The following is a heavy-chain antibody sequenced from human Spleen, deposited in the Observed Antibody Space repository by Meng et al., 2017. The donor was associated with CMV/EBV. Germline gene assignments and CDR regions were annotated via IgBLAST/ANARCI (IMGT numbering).Heavy chain of an antibody. D-gene: IGHD1-1*01. CDR2: SRNKANRYTT. Sequence: GESLKISCAASGFIFSDHYLDWVRQTPGKGLEWVGRSRNKANRYTTEYAASVKGRFTVSRDESKNSLYLQMNSLKPEETAVYYCVRGYNSFDSWGQGTLVTVSS. J-gene: IGHJ4*02. CDR1: GFIFSDHY. V-gene: IGHV3-72*01. CDR3: VRGYNSFDS.